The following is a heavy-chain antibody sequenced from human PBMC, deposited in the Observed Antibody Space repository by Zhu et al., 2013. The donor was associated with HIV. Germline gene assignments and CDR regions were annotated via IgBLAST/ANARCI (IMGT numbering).Heavy chain of an antibody. CDR1: GYTFTSHY. J-gene: IGHJ4*02. V-gene: IGHV1-2*02. CDR3: ARDNNWGPDY. CDR2: IHPYSGNT. Sequence: QVDLVQSGAEVKKPGASVKVSCKTSGYTFTSHYLHWIRQAPGQGLEWMGWIHPYSGNTNYAQQFQDRLSVTRDTSISTFYMELTSLTSDDTAVYFCARDNNWGPDYWGQGTLITVSS. D-gene: IGHD7-27*01.